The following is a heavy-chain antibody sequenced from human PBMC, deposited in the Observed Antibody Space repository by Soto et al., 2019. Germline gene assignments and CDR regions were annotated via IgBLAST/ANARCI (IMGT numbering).Heavy chain of an antibody. J-gene: IGHJ4*02. V-gene: IGHV3-7*01. CDR1: GFTFSSYW. D-gene: IGHD6-13*01. Sequence: GRSLRLSCAASGFTFSSYWMSWVRQAPGKGLEWVANIKQDGSEKYYVDSVKGRFTISRDNAKNSLYLQMNSLRAADTAVYYCARVGAAAGLNYFDFWGQGTLVTVSS. CDR3: ARVGAAAGLNYFDF. CDR2: IKQDGSEK.